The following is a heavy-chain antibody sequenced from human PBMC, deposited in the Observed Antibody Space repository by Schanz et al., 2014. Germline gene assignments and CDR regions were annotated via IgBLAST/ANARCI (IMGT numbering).Heavy chain of an antibody. CDR2: MNQDGSVK. V-gene: IGHV3-7*03. J-gene: IGHJ5*02. D-gene: IGHD3-10*01. CDR3: ARAPPLVRGIAGWFGP. CDR1: GFTFGTFW. Sequence: EVQLVESGGGLLQPGGSLRLSCAASGFTFGTFWMSWVRQAPGKGLEWVANMNQDGSVKNYVDSVKGRFTISRDNAKNPLYLKRTGLRADDTAVYSGARAPPLVRGIAGWFGPWGQGSLVTVSS.